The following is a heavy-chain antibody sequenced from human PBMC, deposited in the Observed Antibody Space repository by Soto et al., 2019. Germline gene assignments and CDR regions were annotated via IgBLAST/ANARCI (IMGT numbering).Heavy chain of an antibody. J-gene: IGHJ5*02. V-gene: IGHV4-30-4*01. CDR1: GGSISSGDYY. CDR3: ARERPDGARLDP. Sequence: QVQLQESGPGLVKPSQTLSLTCTVSGGSISSGDYYWSWIRQPPGKGLEWIGYIYHSGSTYYNPSRKSRVTLSVTTSKNQFSLKLSSVTAADTAVYYCARERPDGARLDPWGQGTLVTVSS. CDR2: IYHSGST. D-gene: IGHD6-6*01.